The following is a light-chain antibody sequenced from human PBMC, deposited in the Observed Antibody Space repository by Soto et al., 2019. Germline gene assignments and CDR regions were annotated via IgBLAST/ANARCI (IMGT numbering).Light chain of an antibody. CDR2: GAS. V-gene: IGKV3-20*01. CDR3: HQYGNPPPT. Sequence: ETVLTQSPGTLSLSPGERATLSCRASQSVSASQLAWYQQKPGQSPRLLIYGASSRATGIPDRFGGSGSGTDFTLIISSLEPADFAVYYCHQYGNPPPTFGQGTKLEI. CDR1: QSVSASQ. J-gene: IGKJ2*01.